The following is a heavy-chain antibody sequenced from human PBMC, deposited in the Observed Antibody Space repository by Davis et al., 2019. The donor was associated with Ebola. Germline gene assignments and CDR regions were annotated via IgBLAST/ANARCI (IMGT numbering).Heavy chain of an antibody. CDR3: ARRDSRNWYFDL. D-gene: IGHD5-24*01. CDR2: IYPGDSDT. J-gene: IGHJ2*01. Sequence: GESLKISCKASAYSFTSYWIGWVRQMPGKGLEWMGIIYPGDSDTRYSPSFQGQVTISADKSFSTAYLQWTSLKASDTAMYYCARRDSRNWYFDLWGRGTLVTVSS. CDR1: AYSFTSYW. V-gene: IGHV5-51*01.